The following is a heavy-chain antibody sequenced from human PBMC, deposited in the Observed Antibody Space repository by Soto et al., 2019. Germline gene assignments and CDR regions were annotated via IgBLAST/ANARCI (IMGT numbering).Heavy chain of an antibody. CDR1: GGTFSSYA. V-gene: IGHV1-69*13. D-gene: IGHD2-21*02. Sequence: SVKVSCKASGGTFSSYAISWVRQAPGQGPEWMGGIIPIFGTANYAQKFQGRVTITADESTSTAYMELSSLRSEDTAVYYCARDRFYCGGDCYGTYYYYGMDVWGQGTTVTVSS. CDR2: IIPIFGTA. CDR3: ARDRFYCGGDCYGTYYYYGMDV. J-gene: IGHJ6*02.